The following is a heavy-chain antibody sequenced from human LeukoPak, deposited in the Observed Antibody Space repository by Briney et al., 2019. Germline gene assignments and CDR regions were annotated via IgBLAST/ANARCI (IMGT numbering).Heavy chain of an antibody. Sequence: SETLSLTCTVSGGSISSGSYYWSWIRQPAGKGLEWIGRIYTSGSTNYNPSLKSRVTISVDTSKNQFSLKLSSVTAADTAVYYCARKGVQGAFDIWGQGTMVTVSS. D-gene: IGHD3-10*01. V-gene: IGHV4-61*02. J-gene: IGHJ3*02. CDR2: IYTSGST. CDR3: ARKGVQGAFDI. CDR1: GGSISSGSYY.